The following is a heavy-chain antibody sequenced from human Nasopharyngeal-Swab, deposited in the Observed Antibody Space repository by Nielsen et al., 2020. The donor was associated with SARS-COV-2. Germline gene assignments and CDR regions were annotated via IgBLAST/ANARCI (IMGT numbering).Heavy chain of an antibody. V-gene: IGHV3-11*01. CDR1: GFTFSDYY. D-gene: IGHD6-13*01. J-gene: IGHJ4*02. Sequence: GESLKISCAASGFTFSDYYMSWIRQAPGKGLEWVSYISSSGSTIYYADSVKGRFTIPRDNAKNSLYLQMNSLRAEDTAVYYCAREFPAGTRANYWGQGTLVTVSS. CDR2: ISSSGSTI. CDR3: AREFPAGTRANY.